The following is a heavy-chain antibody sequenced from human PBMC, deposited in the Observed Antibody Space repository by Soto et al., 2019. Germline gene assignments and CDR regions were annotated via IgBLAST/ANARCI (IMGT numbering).Heavy chain of an antibody. Sequence: GGSLRLSCAASGFTFSSYWMSWVRQAPGKGLEWVANIKQDGSEKYYVDSVKGRFTISRDNAKNSLYLQMNSLRAEDTAVYYCARDPWSQFRGELPYDYWGQGTLVTVSS. J-gene: IGHJ4*02. CDR3: ARDPWSQFRGELPYDY. CDR2: IKQDGSEK. CDR1: GFTFSSYW. D-gene: IGHD3-16*01. V-gene: IGHV3-7*01.